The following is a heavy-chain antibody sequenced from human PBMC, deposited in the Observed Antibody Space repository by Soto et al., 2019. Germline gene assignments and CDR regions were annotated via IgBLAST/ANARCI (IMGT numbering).Heavy chain of an antibody. Sequence: PGGSLRLSCAASGFTFSSYGMHWVRQAPGKGLEWVSSITSSSSNIYYADSVKGRFTISRDNAKNSLYLQMNSLRAEDTAVYYCARDPPAAFDPWGQGTLVTVSS. V-gene: IGHV3-21*01. CDR1: GFTFSSYG. J-gene: IGHJ5*02. CDR3: ARDPPAAFDP. CDR2: ITSSSSNI.